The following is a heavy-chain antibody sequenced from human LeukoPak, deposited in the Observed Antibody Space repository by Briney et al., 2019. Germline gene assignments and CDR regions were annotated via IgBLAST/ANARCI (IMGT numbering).Heavy chain of an antibody. CDR1: GFTFSSYG. J-gene: IGHJ4*02. Sequence: PGGSLRLSCAASGFTFSSYGMHWVRQAPGKGLEWVAVIWYDGSNKYYADSVKGRFTISRDNSKNTLYLQMNSLRAEDTAVYYCAKGGSYYYDTSGYFGYWGQGTLVTVSS. V-gene: IGHV3-33*06. CDR3: AKGGSYYYDTSGYFGY. D-gene: IGHD3-22*01. CDR2: IWYDGSNK.